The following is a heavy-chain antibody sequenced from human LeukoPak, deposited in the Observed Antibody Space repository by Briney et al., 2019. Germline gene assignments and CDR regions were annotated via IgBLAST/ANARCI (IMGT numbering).Heavy chain of an antibody. D-gene: IGHD3-16*01. CDR2: ISSSSSYI. Sequence: GGSLRLSCAASGFTFSSYSMNWVRQAPGKGLEWVSSISSSSSYIYYADSVKGRFTISRDNAKNSLYLQMNSLRAEDTAVYYCASEFLGDGDQPLLWGQGTLVTVSS. CDR3: ASEFLGDGDQPLL. V-gene: IGHV3-21*01. J-gene: IGHJ4*02. CDR1: GFTFSSYS.